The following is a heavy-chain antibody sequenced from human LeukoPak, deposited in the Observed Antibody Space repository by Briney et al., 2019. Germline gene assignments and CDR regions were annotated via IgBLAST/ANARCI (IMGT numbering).Heavy chain of an antibody. V-gene: IGHV4-38-2*01. Sequence: SETLSLTCAVSGYSISSGYYWGWIRQPPGKGLEWIGSIYHSGSAYYNPSLKSRVTISVDTSKNQFSLKLSSVTAADTAVYYCARQGYQLLFDYWGQGTLVTVSS. CDR2: IYHSGSA. CDR3: ARQGYQLLFDY. J-gene: IGHJ4*02. D-gene: IGHD2-2*01. CDR1: GYSISSGYY.